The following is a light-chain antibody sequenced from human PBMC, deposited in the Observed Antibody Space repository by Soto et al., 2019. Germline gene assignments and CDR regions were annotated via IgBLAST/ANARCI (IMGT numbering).Light chain of an antibody. CDR3: SSCTSSNTLVV. Sequence: QSVLTQPASVSGSPGQSITISCTGTSSDVGGYDCVSWYQHHPGKAPKLLIYDVSDRPSGVSNRFSGSKSGSTASLTISGLQAEDEADFYCSSCTSSNTLVVFGTGTKVTVL. V-gene: IGLV2-14*03. CDR2: DVS. CDR1: SSDVGGYDC. J-gene: IGLJ1*01.